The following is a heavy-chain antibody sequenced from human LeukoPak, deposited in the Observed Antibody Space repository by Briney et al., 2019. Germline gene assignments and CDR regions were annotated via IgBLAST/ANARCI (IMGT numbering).Heavy chain of an antibody. CDR2: INPNSGGT. J-gene: IGHJ4*02. CDR1: GYTFTGFY. D-gene: IGHD3-22*01. V-gene: IGHV1-2*02. CDR3: ARDPGYYSDSSGYIDY. Sequence: ASVKVSCKASGYTFTGFYMHWVRQAPGQGLEWMGWINPNSGGTNYAQKFQGRVTMTRDTSISTAYMELSRLRYDDTAVYYCARDPGYYSDSSGYIDYWGQGTLVTVPS.